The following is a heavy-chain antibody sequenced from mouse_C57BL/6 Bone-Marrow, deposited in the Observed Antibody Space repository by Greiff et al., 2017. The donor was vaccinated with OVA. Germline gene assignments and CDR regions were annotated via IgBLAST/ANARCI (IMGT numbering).Heavy chain of an antibody. D-gene: IGHD2-3*01. Sequence: EVQLQQSVAELVRPGASVKLSCTASGFNIKNTYMHWVKQRPEQGLEWIGRIDPANGNTKYASKFQGKATITADTSSNTAYLQISSLTSEDTAIYYCARGYYQRLYYFDYWGKGTTVTVSS. CDR1: GFNIKNTY. CDR2: IDPANGNT. J-gene: IGHJ2*01. CDR3: ARGYYQRLYYFDY. V-gene: IGHV14-3*01.